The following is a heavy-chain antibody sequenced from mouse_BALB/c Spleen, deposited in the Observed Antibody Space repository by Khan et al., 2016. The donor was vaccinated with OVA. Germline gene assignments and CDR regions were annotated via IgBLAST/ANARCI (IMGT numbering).Heavy chain of an antibody. CDR2: IWSDGHT. J-gene: IGHJ1*01. D-gene: IGHD2-1*01. Sequence: QVQLKESGPGLVAPSQSLSITCTISGFSLTSYGVHWVRQPPGKGLEWLVVIWSDGHTTYNSALKSRLSISKDNSKSQVFLQMNSLQTDDPAMYYCARQCYYGNYGPYFDVWGAGTTVTVSS. CDR1: GFSLTSYG. V-gene: IGHV2-6-1*01. CDR3: ARQCYYGNYGPYFDV.